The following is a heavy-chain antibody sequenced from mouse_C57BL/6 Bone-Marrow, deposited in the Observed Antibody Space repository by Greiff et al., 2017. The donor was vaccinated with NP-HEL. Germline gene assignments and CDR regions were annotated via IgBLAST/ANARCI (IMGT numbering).Heavy chain of an antibody. D-gene: IGHD1-1*01. CDR3: ASITTVVGAMDY. V-gene: IGHV1-75*01. CDR1: GYTFTDYY. Sequence: VQLHQSGPELVKPGASVKISCKASGYTFTDYYINWVKQRPGQGLEWIGWIFPGSGSTYYNEKFKGKATLTVDKSSSTAYMLLSSLTSEDSAVYFCASITTVVGAMDYWGQGTSVTVSS. J-gene: IGHJ4*01. CDR2: IFPGSGST.